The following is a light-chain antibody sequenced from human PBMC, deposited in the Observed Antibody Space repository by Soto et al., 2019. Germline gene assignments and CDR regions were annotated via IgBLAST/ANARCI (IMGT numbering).Light chain of an antibody. CDR1: QPIINY. V-gene: IGKV1-39*01. Sequence: DIQMTQSPSSLSASVGDRVTITCRASQPIINYLNWYQQKSGRAPKLLIYGTSKLHSGVPSRFSGSGSATEFSLVISSLHPEDFGTYFCQQSYTTPWTFGRGTKV. CDR2: GTS. J-gene: IGKJ1*01. CDR3: QQSYTTPWT.